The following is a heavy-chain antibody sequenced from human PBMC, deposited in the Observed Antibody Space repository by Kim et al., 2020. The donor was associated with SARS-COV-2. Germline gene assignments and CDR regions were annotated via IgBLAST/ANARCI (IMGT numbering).Heavy chain of an antibody. J-gene: IGHJ3*02. CDR2: IYYSGST. CDR3: ARARTPMIVVVINAFDI. Sequence: TLSLTCTVSGGSISSGGYYWSWIRQHPGKGLEWIGYIYYSGSTYYNPSLKSRVTISVDTSKNQFSLKLSSVTAADTAVYYYARARTPMIVVVINAFDIWGQGTMVTVSS. V-gene: IGHV4-31*03. CDR1: GGSISSGGYY. D-gene: IGHD3-22*01.